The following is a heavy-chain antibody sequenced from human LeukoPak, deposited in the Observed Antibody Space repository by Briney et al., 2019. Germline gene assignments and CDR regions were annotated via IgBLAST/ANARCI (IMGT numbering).Heavy chain of an antibody. V-gene: IGHV3-74*01. CDR1: GFTFSSYW. D-gene: IGHD3-3*01. CDR3: ARDLVGLAAVRSGEYYYYYYGMDV. Sequence: SGGSLRLSCAASGFTFSSYWMHWVRQAPGKGLVWVSRINSDGSSTSYADSVKGRFTISRDNAKNTLYLQMNSLRAEDTAVYYCARDLVGLAAVRSGEYYYYYYGMDVWGQGTTVTVSS. CDR2: INSDGSST. J-gene: IGHJ6*02.